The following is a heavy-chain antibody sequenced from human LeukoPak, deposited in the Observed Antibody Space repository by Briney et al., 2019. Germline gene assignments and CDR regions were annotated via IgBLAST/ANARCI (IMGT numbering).Heavy chain of an antibody. V-gene: IGHV1-18*01. CDR2: ISAYNGNT. CDR1: GYTFTSYG. CDR3: ARDHQEVLLEFGDYNGFDP. Sequence: ASVKVSCKASGYTFTSYGISWVRQAPGQGLEWMGWISAYNGNTNYAQKLQGRVTMTTDTSTSTAYMELRSLRSDDTAVYYCARDHQEVLLEFGDYNGFDPWGQGTLVTVSS. J-gene: IGHJ5*02. D-gene: IGHD3-10*01.